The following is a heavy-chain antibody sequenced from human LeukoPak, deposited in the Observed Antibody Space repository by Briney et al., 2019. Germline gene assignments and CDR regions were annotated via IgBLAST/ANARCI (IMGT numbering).Heavy chain of an antibody. V-gene: IGHV3-7*01. J-gene: IGHJ4*02. CDR1: GFTFSTFW. D-gene: IGHD1-26*01. CDR2: IKQDGSEN. CDR3: ARDTGSFDY. Sequence: PAGSLRLSCVASGFTFSTFWMNWVRQAPGKGLEWVANIKQDGSENYYVDSVKGRFTISRDNAKNSLYLQMNSLRAEDTAVYYCARDTGSFDYWGQGALVTVSS.